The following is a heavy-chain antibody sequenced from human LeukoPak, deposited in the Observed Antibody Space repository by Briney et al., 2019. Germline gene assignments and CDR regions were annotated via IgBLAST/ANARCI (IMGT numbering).Heavy chain of an antibody. J-gene: IGHJ4*02. CDR2: IYPGDSDT. CDR3: ARTGDMGISFYFDY. D-gene: IGHD7-27*01. V-gene: IGHV5-51*01. CDR1: GYSFTSYW. Sequence: GESLQISSKGSGYSFTSYWIGWVRQMPGKGLEWMGIIYPGDSDTRYSPSFQGQVTISSDKSISTAYLQWSSLQASDTAMYYCARTGDMGISFYFDYWGQGTLVTVSS.